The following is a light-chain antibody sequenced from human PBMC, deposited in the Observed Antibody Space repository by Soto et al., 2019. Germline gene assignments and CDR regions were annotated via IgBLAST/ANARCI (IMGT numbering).Light chain of an antibody. CDR1: SSNIGSDT. CDR2: SNH. V-gene: IGLV1-44*01. CDR3: AAWDDSLNGVV. Sequence: QSVLTQPPSASGTPGQRVTISCSGSSSNIGSDTVNLYQQLPGTAPKLLIYSNHLRPSGVPDRFSGSKSGTSASLAISGLQCEDEADYYCAAWDDSLNGVVFGGGTKLTVL. J-gene: IGLJ2*01.